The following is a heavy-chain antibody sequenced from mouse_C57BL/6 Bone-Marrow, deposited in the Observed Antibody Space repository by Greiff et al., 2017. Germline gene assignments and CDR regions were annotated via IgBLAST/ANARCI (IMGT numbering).Heavy chain of an antibody. V-gene: IGHV5-12*02. CDR1: GFTFSDYY. J-gene: IGHJ3*01. CDR2: ISNGGGST. CDR3: ARGKGFAY. Sequence: EVMLVKSGGGLVQPGGSLKLSCATSGFTFSDYYMYWVRQTPEKRLEWVAYISNGGGSTYYPDTVKGRFTISRDNAKNTLYLQMSRLKSEETAMYYCARGKGFAYWGQGTLVTVSA.